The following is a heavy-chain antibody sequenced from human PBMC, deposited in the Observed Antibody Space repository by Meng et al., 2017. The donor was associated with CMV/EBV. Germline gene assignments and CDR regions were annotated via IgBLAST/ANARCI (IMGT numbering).Heavy chain of an antibody. CDR1: GYTFTSYG. D-gene: IGHD3-3*01. CDR3: ARDFGQLRFLEWLSRTWFDP. V-gene: IGHV1-18*01. J-gene: IGHJ5*02. Sequence: ASVKVSCKASGYTFTSYGISWVRQAPRQGLEWMGWISAYNGNTNYAQKLQGRVTMTTDTSTSTAYMELRSLRSDDTAVYYCARDFGQLRFLEWLSRTWFDPWGQGTLVTVSS. CDR2: ISAYNGNT.